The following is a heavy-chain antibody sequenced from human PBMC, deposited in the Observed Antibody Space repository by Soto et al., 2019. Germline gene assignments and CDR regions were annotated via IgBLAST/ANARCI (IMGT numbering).Heavy chain of an antibody. V-gene: IGHV1-2*02. Sequence: ASVKVSCKASGYTFTGYYMHWVRQAPGQGLEWIGWINPNSGGTNYAQKFQGRVTMTRDTSISTAYMELSRLRSDDTAVYYCARVSYSYSSSWYYYGMDVWGQGTTVTVSS. D-gene: IGHD6-13*01. J-gene: IGHJ6*02. CDR2: INPNSGGT. CDR1: GYTFTGYY. CDR3: ARVSYSYSSSWYYYGMDV.